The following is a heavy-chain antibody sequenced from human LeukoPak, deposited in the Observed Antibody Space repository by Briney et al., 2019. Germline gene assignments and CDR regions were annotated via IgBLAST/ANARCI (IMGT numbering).Heavy chain of an antibody. CDR3: AKTQYYYDSSGYSPLGY. CDR2: ISYDGSNK. J-gene: IGHJ4*01. CDR1: GFTFSSYG. V-gene: IGHV3-30*18. D-gene: IGHD3-22*01. Sequence: GGSLRLSCAASGFTFSSYGMHWVRQAPGKGLEWVAVISYDGSNKYYADSVKGRFTISRDNSKNTLYLQMNSLRAEDTAVYYCAKTQYYYDSSGYSPLGYWGQEPWSPSPQ.